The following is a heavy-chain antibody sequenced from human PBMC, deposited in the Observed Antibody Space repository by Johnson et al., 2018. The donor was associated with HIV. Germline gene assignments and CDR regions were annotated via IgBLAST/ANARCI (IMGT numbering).Heavy chain of an antibody. Sequence: QVQLVESGGGLVQPGGSLRLSCAASGFTFSHAWMTWVRQAPGKGLEWVSYISSGGGSVYYAESMKGRFIISRDNAKNSLFVEMNSLRAEGTAVYYGARGEWSSSKGGSFDMWGQGTLVTVSS. CDR2: ISSGGGSV. D-gene: IGHD6-13*01. CDR1: GFTFSHAW. CDR3: ARGEWSSSKGGSFDM. J-gene: IGHJ3*02. V-gene: IGHV3-11*04.